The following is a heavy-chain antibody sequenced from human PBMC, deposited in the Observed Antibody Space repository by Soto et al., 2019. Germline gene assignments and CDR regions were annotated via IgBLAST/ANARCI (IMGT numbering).Heavy chain of an antibody. V-gene: IGHV1-2*04. J-gene: IGHJ3*02. D-gene: IGHD2-2*01. CDR3: ARMCSISTCLCDAHDI. CDR2: INPDSGDT. Sequence: GASVKVSCKASGYTSSGNYIHWMRQAPGQGLEWMGWINPDSGDTKFAQKFQGLVTMTRDTSIRTVYMELSRLISDDTAVYYCARMCSISTCLCDAHDIWGQGTLVTVSS. CDR1: GYTSSGNY.